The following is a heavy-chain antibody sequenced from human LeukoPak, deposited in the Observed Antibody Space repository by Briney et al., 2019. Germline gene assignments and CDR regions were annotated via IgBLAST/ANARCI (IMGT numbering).Heavy chain of an antibody. CDR1: GGSFSGYY. CDR3: ARGADYYGSAVDY. J-gene: IGHJ4*02. V-gene: IGHV4-34*01. Sequence: SETLSLTCAVYGGSFSGYYWSWIRQPPGKGLEWIGEINHSGSTNYNPSLKSRVTISVDTSKNQFSLKLSSVTAADTAVYYCARGADYYGSAVDYWGQGTLVTVSS. CDR2: INHSGST. D-gene: IGHD3-10*01.